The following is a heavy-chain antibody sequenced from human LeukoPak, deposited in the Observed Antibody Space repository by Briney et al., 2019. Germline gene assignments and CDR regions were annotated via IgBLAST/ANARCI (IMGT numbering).Heavy chain of an antibody. CDR2: IANDGKTT. Sequence: PGGSLRLSCAASGFTFSIYGTHWVRQAPGKGLEWVAVIANDGKTTYYADSVKGRFTISRDNSKNTLYLQTNSLRAEDTALYYCVRDRDSTGYYDYWGQGPLATVSS. CDR3: VRDRDSTGYYDY. V-gene: IGHV3-30*03. D-gene: IGHD3-22*01. CDR1: GFTFSIYG. J-gene: IGHJ4*02.